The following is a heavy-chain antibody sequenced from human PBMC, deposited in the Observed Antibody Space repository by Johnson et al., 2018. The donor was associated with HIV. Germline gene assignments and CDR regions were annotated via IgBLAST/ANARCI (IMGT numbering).Heavy chain of an antibody. CDR3: ARQTTVVSGDAFDI. Sequence: VQLVESGGGLVQPGGSLRLSCAAPGFTFSSYYMHWVRQATGKGLEWVSAIGTAGDTSNQGAVKGRFTISRENAKNSLYLQRNSLGAGDTAVYYCARQTTVVSGDAFDIWGQGTMGTVSS. D-gene: IGHD4-23*01. J-gene: IGHJ3*02. CDR1: GFTFSSYY. V-gene: IGHV3-13*01. CDR2: IGTAGDT.